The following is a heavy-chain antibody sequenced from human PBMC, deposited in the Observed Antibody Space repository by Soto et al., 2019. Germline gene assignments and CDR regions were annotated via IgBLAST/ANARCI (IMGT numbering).Heavy chain of an antibody. CDR3: ARPTGAHDAGGNYMDV. D-gene: IGHD2-8*02. Sequence: QVQLLQSGSEVKKPGSSVKVSCRASGGSLSSYPVTWVRQAPGQGLEWMGRIIPIVGLTNYGQKFQGRVTITADKSTSTAYIELSSLRSDDTAVYYCARPTGAHDAGGNYMDVWGKGTTVIVSS. V-gene: IGHV1-69*02. J-gene: IGHJ6*03. CDR1: GGSLSSYP. CDR2: IIPIVGLT.